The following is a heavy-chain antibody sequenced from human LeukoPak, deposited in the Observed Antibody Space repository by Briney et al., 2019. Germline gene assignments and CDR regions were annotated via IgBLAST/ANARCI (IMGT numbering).Heavy chain of an antibody. J-gene: IGHJ6*03. CDR3: ARGYNTYMDV. D-gene: IGHD5-24*01. CDR1: AGPFSAYY. Sequence: SETLSLTCAAHAGPFSAYYWSWLRQPPWKGLEWIGEINHSGSTNYNPSLKSRVTISVDTSKNRFSLKLSSVTAADTAVYYCARGYNTYMDVWGKGTTVTVSS. CDR2: INHSGST. V-gene: IGHV4-34*01.